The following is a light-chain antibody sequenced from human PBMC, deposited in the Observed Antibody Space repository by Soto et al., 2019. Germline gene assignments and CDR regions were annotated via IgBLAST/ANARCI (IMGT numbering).Light chain of an antibody. V-gene: IGKV1-16*01. CDR2: AAS. CDR3: QQYNSYSWT. Sequence: DIQMTQSPPFLSASVWDIFTITCRSSQNIRTYLNWYQQKPGKAPKLLIYAASSLQSGVPSRFSGSGSGTEFTLTISSLQPDDFATYYCQQYNSYSWTFGQGTKVDI. CDR1: QNIRTY. J-gene: IGKJ1*01.